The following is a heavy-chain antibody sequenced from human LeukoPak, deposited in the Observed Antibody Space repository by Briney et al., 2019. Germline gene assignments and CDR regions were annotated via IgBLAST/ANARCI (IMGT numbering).Heavy chain of an antibody. Sequence: GRSLRLSCAASGFTFSSYGMHWVRQAPGKGLEWVAVISYDGSNKYYADSVKGRFTISRDNSKNTLYLQMNSLRAEDTAVYYCARDQSSSSNWFDPWGQGTLVTVSS. D-gene: IGHD6-6*01. CDR2: ISYDGSNK. J-gene: IGHJ5*02. CDR1: GFTFSSYG. CDR3: ARDQSSSSNWFDP. V-gene: IGHV3-30*03.